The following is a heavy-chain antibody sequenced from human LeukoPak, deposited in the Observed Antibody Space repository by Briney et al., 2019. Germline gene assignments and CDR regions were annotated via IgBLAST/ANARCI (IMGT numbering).Heavy chain of an antibody. CDR1: GFTFSSYS. V-gene: IGHV3-21*05. J-gene: IGHJ3*02. CDR3: ARVKQQLVPLPDAFDI. D-gene: IGHD6-13*01. CDR2: ISSSSSSYI. Sequence: GGSLRLSCAASGFTFSSYSMNWVRQAPGKGLEWVSYISSSSSSYIYYADSVKGRFTISRDNAKNSLYLQMNSLRAEDTAVYYCARVKQQLVPLPDAFDIWGQGTMVTVSS.